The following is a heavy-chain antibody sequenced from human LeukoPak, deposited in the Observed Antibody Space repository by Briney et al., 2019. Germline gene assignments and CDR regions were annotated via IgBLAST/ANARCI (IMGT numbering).Heavy chain of an antibody. J-gene: IGHJ4*02. D-gene: IGHD2-21*02. CDR3: AKSHHVTAIDY. V-gene: IGHV3-23*01. CDR1: GFTFSSYG. Sequence: GGTPRLSCAASGFTFSSYGITWVRQAPGKGLEWVSAISGSGGSTYYADSVKGRFTISRDNSKNTLYLQMNSLRAEDTAVYYCAKSHHVTAIDYWGQGTLVTVSS. CDR2: ISGSGGST.